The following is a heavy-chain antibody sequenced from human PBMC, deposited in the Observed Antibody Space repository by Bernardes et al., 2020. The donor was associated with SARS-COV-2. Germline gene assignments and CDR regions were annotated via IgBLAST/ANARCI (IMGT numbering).Heavy chain of an antibody. CDR2: INPDGSST. CDR3: ARDLGYCTNGVCSP. Sequence: GYLSPSRAASGFTLSRSWMHWVRPIPGKGLVWVSRINPDGSSTSYADSVKGRFTISRDNAKNTLFLQMNSLRAEDTAMYYCARDLGYCTNGVCSPWGQGTLVTVSS. D-gene: IGHD2-8*01. J-gene: IGHJ5*02. V-gene: IGHV3-74*01. CDR1: GFTLSRSW.